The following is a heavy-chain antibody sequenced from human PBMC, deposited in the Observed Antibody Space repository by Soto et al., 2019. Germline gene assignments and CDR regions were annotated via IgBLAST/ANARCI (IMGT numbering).Heavy chain of an antibody. J-gene: IGHJ6*02. CDR1: GGTFSSYA. Sequence: SVKVSCKASGGTFSSYAISWVRQAPGQGPEWMGGIIPIFGTANYAQKFQGRVTITADESTSTAYMELSSLRSEDTAVYYCARSRGASGCGNYYYYYGLDGWGQGTTVTVSS. D-gene: IGHD1-26*01. CDR2: IIPIFGTA. V-gene: IGHV1-69*13. CDR3: ARSRGASGCGNYYYYYGLDG.